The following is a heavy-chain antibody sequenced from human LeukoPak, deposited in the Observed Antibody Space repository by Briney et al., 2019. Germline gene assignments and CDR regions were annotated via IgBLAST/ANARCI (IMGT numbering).Heavy chain of an antibody. CDR3: ARDLYDFQNWFDP. Sequence: GASVKVSCKTSGGTLSRYAISWVRQAPGQGLEWMGEIIPIFGTANYAQKFQGRVTITADKSTSTAYMELSSLRSEDTAVYYCARDLYDFQNWFDPWGQGTLVTVSS. D-gene: IGHD3-3*01. J-gene: IGHJ5*02. CDR1: GGTLSRYA. CDR2: IIPIFGTA. V-gene: IGHV1-69*06.